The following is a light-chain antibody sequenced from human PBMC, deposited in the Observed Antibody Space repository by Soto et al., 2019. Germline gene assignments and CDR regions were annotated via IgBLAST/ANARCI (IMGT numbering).Light chain of an antibody. V-gene: IGLV2-14*01. CDR3: TSFTTINTLV. J-gene: IGLJ1*01. CDR2: EVT. Sequence: QSVLTQPASASVSPGQSITISCTGPSSDVVDYNYVSWYQQHPGEAPRLLIHEVTNRPSGVSNRFSGSKSGNMASLTISGLQAEDEADYYCTSFTTINTLVFGDGTKVTVL. CDR1: SSDVVDYNY.